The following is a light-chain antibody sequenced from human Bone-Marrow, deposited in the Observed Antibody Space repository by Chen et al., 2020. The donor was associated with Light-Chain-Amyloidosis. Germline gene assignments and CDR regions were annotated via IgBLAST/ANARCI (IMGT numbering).Light chain of an antibody. Sequence: NFMLTQPHSVSESPGKTVIISCTRSSGSIATNYVQWYQQRPGSSPPTVIYEDDQRPSGVPDRFSGAIDRSSNSASLTISGLKTEEEADYYCQSYQGSSQGVFGGGTKLTVL. V-gene: IGLV6-57*01. CDR1: SGSIATNY. CDR3: QSYQGSSQGV. CDR2: EDD. J-gene: IGLJ3*02.